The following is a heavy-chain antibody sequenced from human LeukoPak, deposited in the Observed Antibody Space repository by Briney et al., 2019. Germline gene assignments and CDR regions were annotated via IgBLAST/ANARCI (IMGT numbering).Heavy chain of an antibody. V-gene: IGHV3-21*01. CDR2: ISSSSSYI. D-gene: IGHD5-24*01. Sequence: GGALRLSCAASGFTFSSYSMNWVRQAPGKGLEWVSSISSSSSYIYYADSVKGRFTISRDNAKNSLYLQMNSLRAEDTAVYYCAREDATDAFDIWGQGTMVTVSS. CDR3: AREDATDAFDI. J-gene: IGHJ3*02. CDR1: GFTFSSYS.